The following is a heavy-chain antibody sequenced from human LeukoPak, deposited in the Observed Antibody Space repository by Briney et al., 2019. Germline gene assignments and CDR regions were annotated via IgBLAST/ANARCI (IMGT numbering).Heavy chain of an antibody. D-gene: IGHD2-8*02. J-gene: IGHJ4*02. Sequence: GRSPRLSCAASGFTFSSFAMTWVRQAPGKGLEWVSGFDGNGPNTYYADSVKGRWTISRDNSRNTLYLEMNSLRPEDTAIYYCAKPRTTGLGWAQFDYWGQGSLVTVSS. CDR1: GFTFSSFA. CDR3: AKPRTTGLGWAQFDY. V-gene: IGHV3-23*01. CDR2: FDGNGPNT.